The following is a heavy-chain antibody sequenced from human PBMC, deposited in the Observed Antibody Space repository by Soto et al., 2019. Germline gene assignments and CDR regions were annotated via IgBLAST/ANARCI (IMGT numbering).Heavy chain of an antibody. CDR1: GYTFTGSY. D-gene: IGHD3-16*01. CDR3: ASGGTPNYFDY. Sequence: QGQLMQSGAEVKKPGASVKVSCKASGYTFTGSYIHWVRQAPGQGLEWMGWINPNSGVTNYAQKFQDWVTMTRDKSISTAYMELSRLRSDDTAVYYCASGGTPNYFDYWGQGTLITVSS. J-gene: IGHJ4*02. CDR2: INPNSGVT. V-gene: IGHV1-2*04.